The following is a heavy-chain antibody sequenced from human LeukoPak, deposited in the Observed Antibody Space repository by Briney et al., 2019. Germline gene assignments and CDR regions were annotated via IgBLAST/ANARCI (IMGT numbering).Heavy chain of an antibody. J-gene: IGHJ4*02. D-gene: IGHD3-16*01. V-gene: IGHV6-1*01. CDR1: GDSVSKNSVA. Sequence: SQTLSLTCAISGDSVSKNSVAWNWIRQSPSRGLEWLGRTYYRSKWYNDYAVSVKSRITINPDTSKDQFSLHLKSVTPEDTAVYYCARDWGDGAGYDYWGQGTLVTVSS. CDR3: ARDWGDGAGYDY. CDR2: TYYRSKWYN.